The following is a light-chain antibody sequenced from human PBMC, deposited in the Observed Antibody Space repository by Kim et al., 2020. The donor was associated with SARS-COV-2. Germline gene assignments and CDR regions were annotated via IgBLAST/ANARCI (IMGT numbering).Light chain of an antibody. CDR3: QQYYNWVT. CDR2: DAS. J-gene: IGKJ5*01. Sequence: EIVLTQSPATLSVSPGEGPTLSCRASQSVRNKLAWYQQKPGQAPRLLISDASTRATDIPARFSGSGSGTEFTLTIDSLQSEDFAVYYCQQYYNWVTFGQGTRLEIK. CDR1: QSVRNK. V-gene: IGKV3-15*01.